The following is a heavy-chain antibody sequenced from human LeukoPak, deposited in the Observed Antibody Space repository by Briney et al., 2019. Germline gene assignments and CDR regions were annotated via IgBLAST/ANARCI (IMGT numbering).Heavy chain of an antibody. J-gene: IGHJ6*03. CDR2: IYYSGST. V-gene: IGHV4-31*03. CDR1: GGSISSGGYY. Sequence: SQTLSLTCTVSGGSISSGGYYWSWIRQHPGKGLEWIGYIYYSGSTYYNPSLKSRVTISVDTSKNQCSLKLSSVTAADTAVYYCAREAYSSSLYYRYYMDVWGKGTTVTVSS. D-gene: IGHD6-6*01. CDR3: AREAYSSSLYYRYYMDV.